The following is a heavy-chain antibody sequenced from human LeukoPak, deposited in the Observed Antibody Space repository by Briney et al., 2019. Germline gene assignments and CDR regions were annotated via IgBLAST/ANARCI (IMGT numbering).Heavy chain of an antibody. CDR1: GGSISSYY. Sequence: SEALSLTCTVSGGSISSYYWSWIRQPPGKGLEWIGYIYYSGSTNYNPSLKSRVTISVDTSENQFSLKLSSVTAADTAVYYCVRAVAGKFDYWGQGTLVTVSS. CDR2: IYYSGST. D-gene: IGHD6-19*01. CDR3: VRAVAGKFDY. V-gene: IGHV4-59*08. J-gene: IGHJ4*02.